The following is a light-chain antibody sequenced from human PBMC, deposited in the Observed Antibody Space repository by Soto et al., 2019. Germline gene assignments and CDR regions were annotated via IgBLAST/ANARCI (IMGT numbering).Light chain of an antibody. Sequence: QSVLTQPPSASGTPGQRVTISCSGSSSNIGSNTVNWYQQPPGTAPKLLIYSNNQRPSGVPDRFPGSKSGTSASLAISGLQSEDEADYYCAAWDDSLNGYVFGAGTKVTVL. CDR3: AAWDDSLNGYV. J-gene: IGLJ1*01. V-gene: IGLV1-44*01. CDR1: SSNIGSNT. CDR2: SNN.